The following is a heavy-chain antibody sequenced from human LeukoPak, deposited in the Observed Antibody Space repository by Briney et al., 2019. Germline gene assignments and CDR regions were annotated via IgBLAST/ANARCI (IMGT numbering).Heavy chain of an antibody. V-gene: IGHV3-23*01. J-gene: IGHJ3*02. CDR1: GFTFSSYA. CDR2: ISGSGGST. D-gene: IGHD3-22*01. CDR3: AKDLLYYYDSSGSYDAFDI. Sequence: GGSLRLSCAASGFTFSSYAMSWVRQAPGKGLEWVSAISGSGGSTYYADSVKGRFTTSRDNSKNTLYLQMNSLRAEDTAVYYCAKDLLYYYDSSGSYDAFDIWGQGTMVTVSS.